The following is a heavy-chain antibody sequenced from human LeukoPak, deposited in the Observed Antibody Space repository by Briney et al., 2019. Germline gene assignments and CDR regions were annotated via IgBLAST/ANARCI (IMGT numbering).Heavy chain of an antibody. D-gene: IGHD3-10*01. CDR2: ISGSGGST. V-gene: IGHV3-23*01. Sequence: PGGSLRLSCAASGFTFSSYAMSWVRQAPGKGLEWVSAISGSGGSTYYADSVKGRFTISRDNSKNTLYLQMNSLRAEDTAVYYCARGTSLDYGSGSSNFDYWGQGTLVTVSS. CDR1: GFTFSSYA. J-gene: IGHJ4*02. CDR3: ARGTSLDYGSGSSNFDY.